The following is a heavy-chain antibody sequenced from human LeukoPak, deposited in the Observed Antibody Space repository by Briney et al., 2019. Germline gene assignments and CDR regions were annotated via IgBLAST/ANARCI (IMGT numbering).Heavy chain of an antibody. CDR2: INWDGSGS. J-gene: IGHJ4*02. CDR1: GFTFDDYD. CDR3: AKTSAYTWRIDY. D-gene: IGHD1-1*01. V-gene: IGHV3-43D*03. Sequence: GGSLRLSCAASGFTFDDYDMSWVRQAPGKGLEWVSLINWDGSGSYYADSVKGRFTISRDNSKNSLYLQMNSLRGEDTALYYCAKTSAYTWRIDYWGQGTLVTVSS.